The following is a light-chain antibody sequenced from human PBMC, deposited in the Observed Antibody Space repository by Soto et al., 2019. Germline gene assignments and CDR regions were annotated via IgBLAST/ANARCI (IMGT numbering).Light chain of an antibody. CDR2: AAS. V-gene: IGKV1-39*01. Sequence: DIQMTQSPSSLSASIGDRVTITCRASQNINSHLNWYQQKPGKAPKVVIYAASSVQSGVPSRFSGSGSGTEFTLTISRLEPEDFATYYCQQSHITTLFTFGKGTKLEIK. CDR3: QQSHITTLFT. CDR1: QNINSH. J-gene: IGKJ2*01.